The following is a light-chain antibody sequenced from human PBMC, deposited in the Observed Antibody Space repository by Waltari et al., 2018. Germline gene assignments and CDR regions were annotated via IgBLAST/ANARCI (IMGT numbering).Light chain of an antibody. CDR1: QSVGSY. CDR2: DAS. V-gene: IGKV3-11*01. CDR3: QHRSSWPTLT. J-gene: IGKJ4*01. Sequence: EIVLTQSPATLSLSPGESATLSCRASQSVGSYLAWYQQKPGQSPGLLIFDASNRATGIPARFSGSGSGTDFTLTISSLEPEDFAVYYCQHRSSWPTLTFGGGTKVEIK.